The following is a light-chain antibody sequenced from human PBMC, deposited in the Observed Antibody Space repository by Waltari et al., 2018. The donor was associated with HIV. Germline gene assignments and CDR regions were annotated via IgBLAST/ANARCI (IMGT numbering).Light chain of an antibody. Sequence: QSALTQPASVSGSPGQSITISCTGTSSDVGGYNYVSWSQQHPGKAPKLMIYDVSNRPSGVSSRFSGSKSGNTASLTISGLQAEDEADYYCSSYTSSSTFYVVFGGGTKLTVL. CDR1: SSDVGGYNY. V-gene: IGLV2-14*01. CDR2: DVS. J-gene: IGLJ2*01. CDR3: SSYTSSSTFYVV.